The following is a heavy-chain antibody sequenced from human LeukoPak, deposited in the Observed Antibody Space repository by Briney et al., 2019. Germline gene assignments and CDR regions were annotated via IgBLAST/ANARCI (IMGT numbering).Heavy chain of an antibody. CDR1: GFTFSSYW. CDR3: ARGPFWSGYYKSPPNWFDP. V-gene: IGHV3-74*01. Sequence: PGGSLRLSCAASGFTFSSYWMHWVRQAPGKGLVWVSRINSDGSSTSYADSVKGRFTISRGNAKNTLYLQMNSLRAEDTAVYYCARGPFWSGYYKSPPNWFDPWGQGTLVTVSS. D-gene: IGHD3-3*01. CDR2: INSDGSST. J-gene: IGHJ5*02.